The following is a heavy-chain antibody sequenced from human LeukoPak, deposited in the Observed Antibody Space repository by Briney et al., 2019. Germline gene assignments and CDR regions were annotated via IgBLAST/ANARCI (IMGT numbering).Heavy chain of an antibody. CDR2: ISGSGGST. CDR1: GFTFSSYW. CDR3: AKDHIVLGNYFDY. J-gene: IGHJ4*02. Sequence: GGSLRPSCAASGFTFSSYWMSWVRQAPGKGLEWVSAISGSGGSTYYADSVKGRFTISRDNSKNTLYLQMNSLRAEDTAVYYCAKDHIVLGNYFDYWGQGTQVTVSS. V-gene: IGHV3-23*01. D-gene: IGHD2-8*01.